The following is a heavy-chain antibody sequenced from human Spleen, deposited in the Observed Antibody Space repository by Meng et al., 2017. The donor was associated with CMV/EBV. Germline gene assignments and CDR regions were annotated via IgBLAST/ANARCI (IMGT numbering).Heavy chain of an antibody. Sequence: KVSCEASGYTFSSHYIHWGRHAPGQGLEWVGMINPSSGGTSYAERFRGRVTMTQDTSIRTVYMELSSLRSEDTGVYYCARCSGSYCSDWGQGTLVTVSS. J-gene: IGHJ4*02. V-gene: IGHV1-46*01. D-gene: IGHD5-18*01. CDR2: INPSSGGT. CDR1: GYTFSSHY. CDR3: ARCSGSYCSD.